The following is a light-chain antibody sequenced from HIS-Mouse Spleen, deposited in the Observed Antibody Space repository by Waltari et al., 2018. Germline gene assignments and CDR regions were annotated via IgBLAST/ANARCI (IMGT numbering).Light chain of an antibody. CDR1: SLRSYY. J-gene: IGLJ3*02. Sequence: SSELTQDPAVSVALAQTGRITCQGGSLRSYYASWYQQKPEQAPVLVNNGKNNRPSRIPDRFSGSSSGNTASLTITGAQEEDEADYYCNSRDSSGNHWVFGGGTKLTVL. CDR3: NSRDSSGNHWV. V-gene: IGLV3-19*01. CDR2: GKN.